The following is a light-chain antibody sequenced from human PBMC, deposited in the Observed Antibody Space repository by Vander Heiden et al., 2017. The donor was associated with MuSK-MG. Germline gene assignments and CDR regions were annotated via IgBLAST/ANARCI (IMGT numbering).Light chain of an antibody. Sequence: QSALIQPPSVSGSPGQSVTISCTGTSSDVGNYDYVSWYQQHPGTVPKPMIYNVNIQPSGVPDRFSGSKSGNTASMTIAGLQAEDEADYQCCSARSSANDVGFGGGTKLTVL. CDR3: CSARSSANDVG. J-gene: IGLJ2*01. V-gene: IGLV2-11*01. CDR1: SSDVGNYDY. CDR2: NVN.